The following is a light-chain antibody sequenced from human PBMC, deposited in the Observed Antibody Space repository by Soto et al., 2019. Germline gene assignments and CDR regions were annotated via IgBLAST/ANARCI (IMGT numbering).Light chain of an antibody. Sequence: EIVLTQSPGTLSLSPGERNTLSCRASQSISSSYLAWYQQKPGQAPRLLVYGASSRATGIPDRFSGSGSGTDFTLSISRLEPEDFALYYCQQYSSTFWTLGQGTKV. V-gene: IGKV3-20*01. CDR3: QQYSSTFWT. CDR2: GAS. J-gene: IGKJ1*01. CDR1: QSISSSY.